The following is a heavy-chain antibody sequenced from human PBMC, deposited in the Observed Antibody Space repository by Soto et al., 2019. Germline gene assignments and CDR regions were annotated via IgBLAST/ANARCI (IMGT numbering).Heavy chain of an antibody. CDR3: ARWVGASNWFDP. V-gene: IGHV1-2*04. Sequence: QVQLVQSGAEVKEPGASVKVSCKASGYTFTGYHIHWVRQAPGQGLEWMGWINTNSGGTNNAQKFQGWVTMTRDTSINTAYVELSRLRSDDTAVYYCARWVGASNWFDPWGQGTLVTVSS. D-gene: IGHD1-26*01. J-gene: IGHJ5*02. CDR1: GYTFTGYH. CDR2: INTNSGGT.